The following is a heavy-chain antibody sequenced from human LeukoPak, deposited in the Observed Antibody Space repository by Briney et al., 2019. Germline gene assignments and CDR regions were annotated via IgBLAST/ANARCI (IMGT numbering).Heavy chain of an antibody. Sequence: GESLKISCKASGYDFNSYWIGWARQMPGKGLEWMGIIYPGDSDTRYSPSFQGQVTISADKSISTAYLQWSSLKASDTAMYYCARHRVAYCGGDCYSGFDYWGQGTLVTVSS. CDR3: ARHRVAYCGGDCYSGFDY. CDR2: IYPGDSDT. J-gene: IGHJ4*02. V-gene: IGHV5-51*01. D-gene: IGHD2-21*02. CDR1: GYDFNSYW.